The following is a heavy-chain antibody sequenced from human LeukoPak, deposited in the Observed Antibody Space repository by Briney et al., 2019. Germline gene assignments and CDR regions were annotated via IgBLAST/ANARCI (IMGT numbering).Heavy chain of an antibody. J-gene: IGHJ4*02. CDR1: GYPFTGYY. V-gene: IGHV1-46*01. D-gene: IGHD5/OR15-5a*01. CDR3: ARAIKIVSTITGLGPDY. Sequence: VASVKVSCKASGYPFTGYYMHWVRQTAGQGLEWMGLINPVGGSTIYPHKFQGRVTMTRDTSASTVYMELNSLRSEDTAVYFCARAIKIVSTITGLGPDYWGQGTLVTVSS. CDR2: INPVGGST.